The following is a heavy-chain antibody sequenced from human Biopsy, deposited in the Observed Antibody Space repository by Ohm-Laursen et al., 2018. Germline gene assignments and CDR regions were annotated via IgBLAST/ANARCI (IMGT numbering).Heavy chain of an antibody. CDR1: GDSFTSYA. CDR2: IDPFTGVT. V-gene: IGHV1-69*04. CDR3: ATDARWDLSLDAFHV. D-gene: IGHD1-26*01. Sequence: SSVKVSCKVSGDSFTSYAIGWVRQAPGQGLEWMGRIDPFTGVTNYAHNFQGRVTITADRSTPTAYVEVSSLRSDDTAVFYCATDARWDLSLDAFHVWGQGTTVTVSS. J-gene: IGHJ6*02.